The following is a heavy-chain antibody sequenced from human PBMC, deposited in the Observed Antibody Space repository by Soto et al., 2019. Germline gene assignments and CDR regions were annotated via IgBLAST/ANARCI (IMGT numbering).Heavy chain of an antibody. CDR3: AAHYDSSGYYYLIPFDP. Sequence: QVQLVQSGAEVKKPGSSVKVSCKASGGTFSSYAISWVRQAPGQGLEWMGGIIPIFGTANYAQKFQGRVTITADESTSTAYMGLSSLRSEDTAVYYCAAHYDSSGYYYLIPFDPWGQGTLVTVSS. D-gene: IGHD3-22*01. CDR2: IIPIFGTA. J-gene: IGHJ5*02. V-gene: IGHV1-69*01. CDR1: GGTFSSYA.